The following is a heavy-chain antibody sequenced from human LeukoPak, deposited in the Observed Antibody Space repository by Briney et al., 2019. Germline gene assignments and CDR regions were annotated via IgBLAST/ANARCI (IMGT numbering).Heavy chain of an antibody. Sequence: GGSLRLSCEASAFTFSSYAMSWVRQAPGKGLEWVSAISGGGSTAYYADSVKGRFTISRDNSKNTLYLRMNSLRAEDTAIYYCAKGGYCSGDSCYPNDYWGQGTLVTVSS. V-gene: IGHV3-23*01. CDR3: AKGGYCSGDSCYPNDY. CDR2: ISGGGSTA. J-gene: IGHJ4*02. D-gene: IGHD2-15*01. CDR1: AFTFSSYA.